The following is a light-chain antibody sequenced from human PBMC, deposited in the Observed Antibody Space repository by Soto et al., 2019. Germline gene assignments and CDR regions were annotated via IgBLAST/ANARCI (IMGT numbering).Light chain of an antibody. J-gene: IGKJ4*01. Sequence: VLIQSPATLSLSPGESATLSCRASQSSSGYLAWYQQKPGQAPRLLIYDASTRTPGIPASFSGSGSGTDYTLTIPSLEVEDFAVYYCQQRNRVGGGTKVEIK. CDR2: DAS. V-gene: IGKV3-11*01. CDR3: QQRNR. CDR1: QSSSGY.